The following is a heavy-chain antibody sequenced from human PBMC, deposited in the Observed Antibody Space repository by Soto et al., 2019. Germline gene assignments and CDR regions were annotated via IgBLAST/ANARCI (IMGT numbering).Heavy chain of an antibody. Sequence: ASVKVSCKASGYTFTGYYMHWVRQAPGQGLEWMGWINPNSGGTNYAQKFQGWVTVTRDTSISTAYMELSRLRSDDTAVYYCARDLFYGASPFDYWGQGTLVTVSS. CDR1: GYTFTGYY. V-gene: IGHV1-2*04. J-gene: IGHJ4*02. D-gene: IGHD4-17*01. CDR3: ARDLFYGASPFDY. CDR2: INPNSGGT.